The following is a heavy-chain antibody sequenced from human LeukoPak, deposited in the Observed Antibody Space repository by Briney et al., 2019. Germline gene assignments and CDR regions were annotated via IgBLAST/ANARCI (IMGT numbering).Heavy chain of an antibody. CDR1: GYTFTGYY. CDR3: ARGLWGYFDY. J-gene: IGHJ4*02. Sequence: ASVKASCKASGYTFTGYYMHWVRQAPGQGLEWMGWINPKSGGTNYAQKFQGRVTMTRDTSISTAYMELSRLRSDDTAVYYCARGLWGYFDYWGQGTLVTVSS. D-gene: IGHD3-16*01. CDR2: INPKSGGT. V-gene: IGHV1-2*02.